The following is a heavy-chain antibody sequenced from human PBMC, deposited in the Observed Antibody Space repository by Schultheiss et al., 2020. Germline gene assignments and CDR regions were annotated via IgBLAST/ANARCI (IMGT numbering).Heavy chain of an antibody. D-gene: IGHD3-10*01. J-gene: IGHJ6*02. Sequence: GESLKISCKGSGYSFTNYWIACVRQMPGKGLEWMGIIYPGDSETRYSPSFQGQVTISVDKSISTAYLQWSSLKASDTAMYYCARHTSGMIRGNGMDVWGQGTTVTVCS. CDR1: GYSFTNYW. V-gene: IGHV5-51*01. CDR3: ARHTSGMIRGNGMDV. CDR2: IYPGDSET.